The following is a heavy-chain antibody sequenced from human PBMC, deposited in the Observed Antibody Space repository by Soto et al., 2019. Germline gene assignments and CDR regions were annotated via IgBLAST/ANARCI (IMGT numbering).Heavy chain of an antibody. CDR3: TTRGGH. Sequence: EIQLVESGGGLVKPGGSLRLSCAASGFSFNDAWMSWVRQAPGKGLEWVGRVKSKGDGGTTDYAAPVNGRFIVSRDDSQNRLYLEMSSLRIEDSCVYFCTTRGGHWGQGALVTVSS. J-gene: IGHJ4*02. CDR2: VKSKGDGGTT. CDR1: GFSFNDAW. V-gene: IGHV3-15*01.